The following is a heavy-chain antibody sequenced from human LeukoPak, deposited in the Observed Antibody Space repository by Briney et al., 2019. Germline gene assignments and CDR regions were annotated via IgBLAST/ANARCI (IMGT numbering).Heavy chain of an antibody. Sequence: GGSLRLSCAASGFTFSSYGMHWVRQAPGKGLEWVAVISYDGSNKYYADSVKGRFTISRDNSKNTLYLQMNSLRAEGTAVYYCAKDGPGASHYYDFWSGYHPKNYYYGMDVWGQGTTVTVSS. CDR2: ISYDGSNK. J-gene: IGHJ6*02. CDR1: GFTFSSYG. V-gene: IGHV3-30*18. D-gene: IGHD3-3*01. CDR3: AKDGPGASHYYDFWSGYHPKNYYYGMDV.